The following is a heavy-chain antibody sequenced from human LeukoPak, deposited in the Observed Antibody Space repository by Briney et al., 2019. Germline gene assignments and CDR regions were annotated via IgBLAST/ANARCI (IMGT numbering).Heavy chain of an antibody. CDR3: AIILEDYAFSTGSAKDY. J-gene: IGHJ4*02. D-gene: IGHD3-3*01. V-gene: IGHV1-24*01. Sequence: ASVKVSCKVSGYSLTQLSMHWVRQGIGRGLEWMGGFDPVDGETIYAQKFQGRVTMTENTSTDTAYMELSSLRSDDTAVYYCAIILEDYAFSTGSAKDYWGQGTLVTVSS. CDR2: FDPVDGET. CDR1: GYSLTQLS.